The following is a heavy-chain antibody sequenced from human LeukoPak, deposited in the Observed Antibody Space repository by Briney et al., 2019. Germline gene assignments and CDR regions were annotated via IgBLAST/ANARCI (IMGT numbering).Heavy chain of an antibody. CDR2: IKQDGSEK. V-gene: IGHV3-7*01. CDR3: ARDEPLVVVPAALPIFDY. CDR1: GFTFSSYW. Sequence: GGSLRLSCAASGFTFSSYWMSWVRQAPGKGLEWVANIKQDGSEKYYVDSVKGRFTTSRDNAKNSLYLQMNSLRAEDTAVYYCARDEPLVVVPAALPIFDYWGQGTLVTVSS. J-gene: IGHJ4*02. D-gene: IGHD2-2*02.